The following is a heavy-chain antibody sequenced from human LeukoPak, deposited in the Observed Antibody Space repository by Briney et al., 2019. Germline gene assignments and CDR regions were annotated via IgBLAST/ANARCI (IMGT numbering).Heavy chain of an antibody. CDR2: ISSSSSYI. V-gene: IGHV3-21*01. CDR3: ARDGIAAAFPNYFDY. J-gene: IGHJ4*02. D-gene: IGHD6-13*01. CDR1: GFTFISYS. Sequence: GGSLRLSCAASGFTFISYSMNWVRQAPGKGLEWVSSISSSSSYIYYADSVKGRFTISRDNAKNSLYLQMNSLRAEDTAVYYCARDGIAAAFPNYFDYWGQGTLVTVSS.